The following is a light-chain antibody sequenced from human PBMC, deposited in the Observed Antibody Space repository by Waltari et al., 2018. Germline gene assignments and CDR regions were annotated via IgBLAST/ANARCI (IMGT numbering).Light chain of an antibody. CDR3: QQLYTYPYT. CDR2: AAS. CDR1: QGISTY. V-gene: IGKV1-9*01. J-gene: IGKJ2*01. Sequence: IQLTQSPSSLSASVGDSFTITCRSSQGISTYLAWYQQKPGEAPKLLIYAASTLQSGVPSRFSGSGSGTDFTLTISSLQPEDFATYYCQQLYTYPYTFGQGTKLEIK.